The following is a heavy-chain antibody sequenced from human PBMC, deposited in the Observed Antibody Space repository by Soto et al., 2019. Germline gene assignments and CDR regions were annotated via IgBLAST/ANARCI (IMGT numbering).Heavy chain of an antibody. CDR1: GFTFSSYG. CDR2: IWYDGSNK. V-gene: IGHV3-33*01. Sequence: QVQLVESGGGVVQPGRSLRLSCAASGFTFSSYGMHWVRQAPGKGLEWVAVIWYDGSNKYYADSVKGRFTISRDNSKNTMYLQINSLRAEDTAVYYCARESSYGQPDNWFDPWGQGTLVTVSS. CDR3: ARESSYGQPDNWFDP. D-gene: IGHD5-18*01. J-gene: IGHJ5*02.